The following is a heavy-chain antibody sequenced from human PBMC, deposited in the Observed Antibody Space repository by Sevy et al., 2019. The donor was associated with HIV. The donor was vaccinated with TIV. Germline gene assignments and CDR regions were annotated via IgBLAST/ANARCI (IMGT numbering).Heavy chain of an antibody. V-gene: IGHV4-39*01. Sequence: SETLSLTCTVSGDSITTYNYYWGWIRQPPRQGLEWIGSIYYSGSTYYNPSLRSRVTMSVDTSKNQFSLRLSSVTAADTAGYYCARHGSGGNFDWLTYWGQGTLVTVSS. J-gene: IGHJ4*02. CDR1: GDSITTYNYY. CDR3: ARHGSGGNFDWLTY. CDR2: IYYSGST. D-gene: IGHD3-9*01.